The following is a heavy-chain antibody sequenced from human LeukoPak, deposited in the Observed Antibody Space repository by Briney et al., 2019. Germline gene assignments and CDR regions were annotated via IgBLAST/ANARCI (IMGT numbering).Heavy chain of an antibody. V-gene: IGHV3-64*01. CDR3: ATSQYYYDSSGSLDY. CDR1: GFTFSSCA. CDR2: ISSNGGST. J-gene: IGHJ4*02. D-gene: IGHD3-22*01. Sequence: GGSLRLSCAASGFTFSSCAMHWVRQAPGKGLEYVSAISSNGGSTYYANSVKGRFTISRDNSKNTLYLQMGSLRAEDMAVYCCATSQYYYDSSGSLDYWGQGTLVTVSS.